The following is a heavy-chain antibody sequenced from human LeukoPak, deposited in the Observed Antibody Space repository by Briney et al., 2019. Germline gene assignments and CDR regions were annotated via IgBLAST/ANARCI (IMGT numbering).Heavy chain of an antibody. V-gene: IGHV3-21*01. CDR3: TKHITTDATSPFYYGMDV. J-gene: IGHJ6*02. CDR1: GFAFSSYS. Sequence: GGSLRLSCAASGFAFSSYSMNWVRQPPGKGLKWVASISLNSAAIFYADSVKRRFTNSRDNAKNSLHLQMDSLRAEDTAVYYCTKHITTDATSPFYYGMDVWGQGTTVTVSS. CDR2: ISLNSAAI. D-gene: IGHD3-22*01.